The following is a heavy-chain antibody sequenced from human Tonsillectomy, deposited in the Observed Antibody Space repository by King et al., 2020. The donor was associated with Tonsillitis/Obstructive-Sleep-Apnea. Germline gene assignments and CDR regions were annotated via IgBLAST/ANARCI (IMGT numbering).Heavy chain of an antibody. CDR2: IYYSGST. V-gene: IGHV4-59*01. J-gene: IGHJ4*02. D-gene: IGHD5-24*01. Sequence: QLQESGPGLVKPSETLSLTCTVSGGSISSYYWSWIRQPPGKGLEWIGYIYYSGSTNSNPSLTIRVTISVDTSKNQFSLKLSSVTAADTAVYYCARGAKMATTTFDYWGQGTLVTVSS. CDR3: ARGAKMATTTFDY. CDR1: GGSISSYY.